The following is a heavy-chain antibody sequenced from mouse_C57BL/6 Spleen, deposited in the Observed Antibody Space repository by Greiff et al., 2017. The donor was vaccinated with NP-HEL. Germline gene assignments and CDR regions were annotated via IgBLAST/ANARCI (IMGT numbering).Heavy chain of an antibody. D-gene: IGHD4-1*01. Sequence: VQLQQPGAELVKPGASVKLSCKASGYTFTSYWMQWVKQRPGQGLEWIGEIDPSDSYTNYNQKFKGKATLTVDTSSSTAYMQLSSLTSEDSAVYYCARYSPGTGFFDYWGQGTTLTVSS. CDR3: ARYSPGTGFFDY. J-gene: IGHJ2*01. V-gene: IGHV1-50*01. CDR1: GYTFTSYW. CDR2: IDPSDSYT.